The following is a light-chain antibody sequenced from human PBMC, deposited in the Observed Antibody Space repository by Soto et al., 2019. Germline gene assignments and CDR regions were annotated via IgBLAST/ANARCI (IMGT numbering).Light chain of an antibody. V-gene: IGKV3-20*01. Sequence: ETVLTHSPASLSLSPCERATLSFRASQSINTFLAWYQQRPGQAPRLLIYGASTRATGIPDRFSGSGSGTDFTLTISRLEPEDFAVYYCQQYGTSPWTFGQGTKVDIK. CDR3: QQYGTSPWT. CDR1: QSINTF. CDR2: GAS. J-gene: IGKJ1*01.